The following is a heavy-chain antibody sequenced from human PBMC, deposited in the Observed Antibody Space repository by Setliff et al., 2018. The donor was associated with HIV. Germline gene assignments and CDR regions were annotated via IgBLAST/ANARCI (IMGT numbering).Heavy chain of an antibody. D-gene: IGHD3-22*01. V-gene: IGHV1-69*10. CDR1: GGTSSSYA. CDR3: ARNYYDSSGYYFFDY. Sequence: SVKVSCKASGGTSSSYAISWVRQAPGQGLEWMGGIIPILGIANYAQKFQGRVTITADESTSTAYMELSSLRSEDTAVYYCARNYYDSSGYYFFDYWGQGTLVTVSS. CDR2: IIPILGIA. J-gene: IGHJ4*02.